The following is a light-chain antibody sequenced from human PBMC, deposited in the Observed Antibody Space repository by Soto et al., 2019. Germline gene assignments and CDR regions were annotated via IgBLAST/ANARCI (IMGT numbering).Light chain of an antibody. CDR1: QRISTW. CDR3: QQYNAN. J-gene: IGKJ2*01. Sequence: DIQMTQSPCTLSASVGDKVTITCRASQRISTWLAWYQEKPGKAPKILIYDGSSLGSGVPSRFSGSGSGTEFTLTISSLQPEDFATYYCQQYNANFGQGTRLEIK. CDR2: DGS. V-gene: IGKV1-5*01.